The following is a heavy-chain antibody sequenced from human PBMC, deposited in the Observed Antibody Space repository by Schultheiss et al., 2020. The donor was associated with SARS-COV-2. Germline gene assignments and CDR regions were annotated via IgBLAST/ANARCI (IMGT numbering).Heavy chain of an antibody. CDR1: GGSISSYY. J-gene: IGHJ3*02. Sequence: SETLSLTCTVSGGSISSYYWSWIRQPAGKGLEWIGYIYYSGSTNYNPSLKSRVTISVDTSKNQFSLKLSSVTAADTAVYYCAKGDIVVVPAAITDAFDIWGQGTMVTVSS. D-gene: IGHD2-2*02. CDR3: AKGDIVVVPAAITDAFDI. CDR2: IYYSGST. V-gene: IGHV4-59*08.